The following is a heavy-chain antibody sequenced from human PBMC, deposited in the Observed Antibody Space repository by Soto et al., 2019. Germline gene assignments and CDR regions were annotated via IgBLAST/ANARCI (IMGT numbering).Heavy chain of an antibody. J-gene: IGHJ6*02. V-gene: IGHV3-53*01. CDR2: IYSGGST. Sequence: EVQLVEPGGGLIQPGGSLRLSCAASGFTVSSNYMSWVRQAPGQGLEWVSVIYSGGSTYYADSVKGRFTISRDNSKNTLYLQMSSLRAEDTAVYYCARVGGDYYCGMDVWGQGTTVTVSS. CDR3: ARVGGDYYCGMDV. CDR1: GFTVSSNY. D-gene: IGHD3-16*01.